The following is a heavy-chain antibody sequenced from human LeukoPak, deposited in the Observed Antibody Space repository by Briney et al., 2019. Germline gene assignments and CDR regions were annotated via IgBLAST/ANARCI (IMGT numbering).Heavy chain of an antibody. CDR1: GGSVTSGNYY. V-gene: IGHV4-61*02. Sequence: SETLSLTCTVSGGSVTSGNYYWNWIRQPAGKGLEWIGRIYTNGGASYNPSPKSRVTISIDASKNQFSLKLSSVTAADTAVYYCAREPPGYWGQGILVTVSS. CDR3: AREPPGY. CDR2: IYTNGGA. J-gene: IGHJ4*02.